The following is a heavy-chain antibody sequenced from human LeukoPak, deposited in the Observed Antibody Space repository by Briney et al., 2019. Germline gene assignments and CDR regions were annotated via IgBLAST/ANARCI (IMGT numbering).Heavy chain of an antibody. CDR3: ARSRGPLDAFDI. CDR2: IYYSGST. V-gene: IGHV4-59*01. D-gene: IGHD3-10*01. Sequence: PSETLSLTCTVSGGSISSYYWSWIRQPPGKGLEWIGYIYYSGSTNYNPSLKSRVTISVDTSKNQFSLKLSSVTAADTAVYYCARSRGPLDAFDIWGQGTMVTVSS. J-gene: IGHJ3*02. CDR1: GGSISSYY.